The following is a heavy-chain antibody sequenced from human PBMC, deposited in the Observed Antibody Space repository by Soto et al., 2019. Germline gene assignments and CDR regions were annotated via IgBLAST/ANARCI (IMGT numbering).Heavy chain of an antibody. V-gene: IGHV3-66*01. D-gene: IGHD6-19*01. CDR3: AREYSSGWFFDH. J-gene: IGHJ4*02. CDR1: GFTVSSSY. CDR2: IYSGGST. Sequence: GGSLRLSCAASGFTVSSSYMSWVRQAPGKGLEWVSVIYSGGSTYYADSVRGRFTISRDNSKNTLYLQMNSLRAEDTAVYYCAREYSSGWFFDHWGQGTLVTVSS.